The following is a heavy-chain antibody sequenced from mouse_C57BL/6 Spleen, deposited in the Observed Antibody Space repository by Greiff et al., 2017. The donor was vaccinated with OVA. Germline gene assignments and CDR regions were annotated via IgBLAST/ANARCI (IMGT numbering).Heavy chain of an antibody. D-gene: IGHD2-12*01. CDR3: TTRGYSLYAMDD. Sequence: VQLQQSGAELVRPGASVKLSCTASGFNIKDDYMHWVKQRPEQGLEWIGWIDPENGDTEYASKFQGKATITADTSSNTAYLQLSSLTSEDTAVYDCTTRGYSLYAMDDWGQGTSVTVSS. V-gene: IGHV14-4*01. CDR2: IDPENGDT. CDR1: GFNIKDDY. J-gene: IGHJ4*01.